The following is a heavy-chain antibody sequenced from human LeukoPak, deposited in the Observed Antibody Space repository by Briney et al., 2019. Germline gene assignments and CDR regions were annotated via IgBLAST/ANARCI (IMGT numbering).Heavy chain of an antibody. CDR1: GGSISSYY. CDR3: ARDRGSGWPNWFDP. D-gene: IGHD6-19*01. Sequence: ETLSLTCTVSGGSISSYYWSWIRQPAGKGLEWIGRIYTSGSTNYNPSLKSRVTMSVDTSKNQFSLKLSSVTAADTAVYYCARDRGSGWPNWFDPWGQGTLVTVSS. V-gene: IGHV4-4*07. J-gene: IGHJ5*02. CDR2: IYTSGST.